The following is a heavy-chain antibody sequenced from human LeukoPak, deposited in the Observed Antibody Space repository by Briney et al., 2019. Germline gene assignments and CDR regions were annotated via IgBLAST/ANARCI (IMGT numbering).Heavy chain of an antibody. D-gene: IGHD2-15*01. J-gene: IGHJ4*02. V-gene: IGHV1-69*02. CDR1: GGTFSSYT. CDR3: AISDCSGGSCYSDY. Sequence: SVKVSRKASGGTFSSYTISWVRQAPGQGLEWMGRIIPILGIANYAQKFQGRVTITADKSTSTAYMELSSLRSEDTAVYYCAISDCSGGSCYSDYWGQGTLVTVSS. CDR2: IIPILGIA.